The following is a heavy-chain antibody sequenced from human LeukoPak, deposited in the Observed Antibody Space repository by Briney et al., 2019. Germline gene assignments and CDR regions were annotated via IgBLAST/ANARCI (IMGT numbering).Heavy chain of an antibody. CDR1: GFTFSTYG. CDR2: IRYDGSNK. D-gene: IGHD3-22*01. Sequence: GGSLRLSCAASGFTFSTYGMHWVRQAPGKGLEWVAFIRYDGSNKYYADSVKGRFTISRDNSKNTLYLQMNSLRAEDTAVYYCAKALYDGSGPAFDIWGQGTMVTVSS. CDR3: AKALYDGSGPAFDI. V-gene: IGHV3-30*02. J-gene: IGHJ3*02.